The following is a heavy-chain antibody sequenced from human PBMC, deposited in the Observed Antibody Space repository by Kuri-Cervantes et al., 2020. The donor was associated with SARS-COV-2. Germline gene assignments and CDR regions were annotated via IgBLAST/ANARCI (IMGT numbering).Heavy chain of an antibody. V-gene: IGHV3-74*01. CDR2: INPDGSYT. J-gene: IGHJ5*02. D-gene: IGHD2-2*01. Sequence: GESLKIFCAASGFTFSGHWIHWVRQAPGRGLVWVSRINPDGSYTNNADSVKGRFTLSRDNAKNSLYLQMNSLRAEDTAVYYYARDAALFRCSSTSCYVLRWFDPWGQGTLVTVSS. CDR3: ARDAALFRCSSTSCYVLRWFDP. CDR1: GFTFSGHW.